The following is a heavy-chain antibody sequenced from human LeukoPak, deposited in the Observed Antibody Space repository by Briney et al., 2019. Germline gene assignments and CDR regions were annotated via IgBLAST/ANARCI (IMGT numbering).Heavy chain of an antibody. CDR2: ISGTGTTI. J-gene: IGHJ6*02. V-gene: IGHV3-48*03. Sequence: PGGSLRLSCTPSGFIFSRYEMHWVRQAPGKGLEWISYISGTGTTISCADSVKGRFTISRDNANNSLYLQLNSLRAEDTALYYCVRSYGMDVWGQGTTVTVSS. D-gene: IGHD3-16*01. CDR3: VRSYGMDV. CDR1: GFIFSRYE.